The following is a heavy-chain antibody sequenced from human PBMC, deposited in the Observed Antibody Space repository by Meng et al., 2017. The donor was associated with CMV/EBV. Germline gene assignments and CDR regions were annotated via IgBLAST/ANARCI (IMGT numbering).Heavy chain of an antibody. CDR1: GFTFSSYG. Sequence: LSCAGSGFTFSSYGMHWVRQAPGKGLEWVAVIWYDGSNKYYADSVKGRFTISRDNSKNTLYLQMYSLRAEDTAVYYCAKDLGGRYFDYWGQGTLVTVSS. D-gene: IGHD3-10*01. CDR2: IWYDGSNK. CDR3: AKDLGGRYFDY. V-gene: IGHV3-33*06. J-gene: IGHJ4*02.